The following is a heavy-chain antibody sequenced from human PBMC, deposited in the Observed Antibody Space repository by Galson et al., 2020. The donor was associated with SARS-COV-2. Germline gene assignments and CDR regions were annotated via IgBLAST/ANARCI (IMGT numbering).Heavy chain of an antibody. Sequence: ASVKVSCTASGYTFTSYAMNWVRQAPGQGLEWMGWINTNTGNPTYAQGYTGRFVFSLDTSVSTAYLQISSLKDEDTAVYYCARLYRRRDRAEEEIVLMSASEYYYYDMDVWGKGTAVTVSS. CDR2: INTNTGNP. D-gene: IGHD2-8*01. CDR1: GYTFTSYA. CDR3: ARLYRRRDRAEEEIVLMSASEYYYYDMDV. J-gene: IGHJ6*03. V-gene: IGHV7-4-1*02.